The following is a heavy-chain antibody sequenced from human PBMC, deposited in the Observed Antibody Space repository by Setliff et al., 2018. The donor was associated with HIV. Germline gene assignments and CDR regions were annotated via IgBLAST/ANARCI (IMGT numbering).Heavy chain of an antibody. CDR2: IFYRGTV. CDR1: GGSLNSAYY. CDR3: ARGKNNGRFLEKIHVAFNV. J-gene: IGHJ3*01. V-gene: IGHV4-39*07. D-gene: IGHD3-3*01. Sequence: SETLSLTCGVSGGSLNSAYYWGWIRQFPGKGLQWIGSIFYRGTVYYNPFLKSRVNMSLDASKNSFSLNLTAISGADTVVYYCARGKNNGRFLEKIHVAFNVWGRGTLVTASS.